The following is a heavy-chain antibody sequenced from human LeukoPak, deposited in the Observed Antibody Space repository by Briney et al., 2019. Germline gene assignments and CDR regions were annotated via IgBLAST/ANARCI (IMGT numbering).Heavy chain of an antibody. CDR2: IYTSGST. CDR1: GGSISSYY. Sequence: PSETLPLTCTVSGGSISSYYWSWIRQPAGKGLEWIGRIYTSGSTNYNPSLKSRVTMSVDTSKNQFSLKLSSVTAADTAVYYCARDTPLYYDILTGYYSWFDPWGQGTLVTVSS. CDR3: ARDTPLYYDILTGYYSWFDP. D-gene: IGHD3-9*01. J-gene: IGHJ5*02. V-gene: IGHV4-4*07.